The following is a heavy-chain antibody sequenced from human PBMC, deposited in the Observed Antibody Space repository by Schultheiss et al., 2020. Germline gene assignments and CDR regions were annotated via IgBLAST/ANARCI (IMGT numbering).Heavy chain of an antibody. Sequence: ASVTVSCKASGGTFSSYAISWVRQAPGQGLEWMGWINPNSGGTNYAQKFQGRVTMTRDTSITTAYIEVSSLTSDDTAVYYCARVSYYYYGMDVWGQGTTVTVSS. V-gene: IGHV1-2*02. J-gene: IGHJ6*02. CDR2: INPNSGGT. CDR1: GGTFSSYA. CDR3: ARVSYYYYGMDV.